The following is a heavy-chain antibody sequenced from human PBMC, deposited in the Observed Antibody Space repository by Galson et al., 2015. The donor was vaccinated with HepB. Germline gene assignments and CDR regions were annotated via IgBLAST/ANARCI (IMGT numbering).Heavy chain of an antibody. CDR2: ISSSSSYI. Sequence: SLRLSCAASGFTFSSYSMNWVRQAPGKGLEWVSSISSSSSYIYYADSVKGRFTISRDNAKNSLYLQMNSLRAEDTAVYYCARFHSGSYYYYYGMDVWGQGTTVTVSS. D-gene: IGHD1-26*01. CDR1: GFTFSSYS. CDR3: ARFHSGSYYYYYGMDV. J-gene: IGHJ6*02. V-gene: IGHV3-21*01.